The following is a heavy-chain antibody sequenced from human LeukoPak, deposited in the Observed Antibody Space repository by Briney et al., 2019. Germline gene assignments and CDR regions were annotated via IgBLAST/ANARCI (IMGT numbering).Heavy chain of an antibody. Sequence: SETLSLTCTVSGGSISSSSYYWGWIRQPPGKGLEWIGYIYYSGSTYYNPSLKSRVTISVDTSKNQFSLKLSSVTAADTAVYYCARQSGLFDPWGQGTLVTASS. CDR3: ARQSGLFDP. CDR1: GGSISSSSYY. J-gene: IGHJ5*02. CDR2: IYYSGST. V-gene: IGHV4-30-4*08. D-gene: IGHD3-10*01.